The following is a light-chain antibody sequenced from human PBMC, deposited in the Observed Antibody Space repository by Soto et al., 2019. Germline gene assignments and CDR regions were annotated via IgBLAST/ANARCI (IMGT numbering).Light chain of an antibody. V-gene: IGKV3-20*01. CDR2: GAS. CDR3: QQYGSSLFT. Sequence: EIVLTQSPGTLSLSPGESATLSCRASQSVSSSYLAWYQQKPGQAPRLRIYGASRRATGIPDRFSGSGSGTDFTLTISGLEPEDFAVYYCQQYGSSLFTFGPGTKVDIK. J-gene: IGKJ3*01. CDR1: QSVSSSY.